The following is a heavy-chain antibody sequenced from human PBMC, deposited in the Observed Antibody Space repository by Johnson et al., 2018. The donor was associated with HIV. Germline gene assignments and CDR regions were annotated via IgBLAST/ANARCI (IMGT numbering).Heavy chain of an antibody. CDR2: INQEGGGK. V-gene: IGHV3-7*03. CDR1: GFTFSDYY. CDR3: AKDRDSYGYGGAFDI. Sequence: VQLVESGGGVVQPGRSLRLSCAASGFTFSDYYMSWIRQAPGKGLVWVANINQEGGGKYYVDSVKGRFTISRDNSKNTRYLQMNSLRAEDTAVYYGAKDRDSYGYGGAFDICGQGTMVTVAA. J-gene: IGHJ3*02. D-gene: IGHD5-18*01.